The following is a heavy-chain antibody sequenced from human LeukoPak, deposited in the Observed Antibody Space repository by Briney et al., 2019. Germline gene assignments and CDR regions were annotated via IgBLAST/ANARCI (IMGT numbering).Heavy chain of an antibody. CDR2: ISSSGSTI. CDR1: GFTFSSYE. V-gene: IGHV3-48*03. J-gene: IGHJ6*04. Sequence: GGSLRLSCAAAGFTFSSYEVNWVRQAAGKGLEWVSYISSSGSTIYYADSVKGRFTISRDNAKNSLYLQMNSLRAEDTAVYYCAELGITMIGGVWGKGTTVTISS. CDR3: AELGITMIGGV. D-gene: IGHD3-10*02.